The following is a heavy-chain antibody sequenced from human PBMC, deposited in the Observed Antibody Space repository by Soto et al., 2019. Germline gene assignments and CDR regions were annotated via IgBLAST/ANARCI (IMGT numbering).Heavy chain of an antibody. CDR1: GLTFNRYW. V-gene: IGHV3-74*01. CDR2: INTDGSNT. D-gene: IGHD2-15*01. Sequence: PGGSLRLSCAASGLTFNRYWMHWVRRAPGKGLVWVSHINTDGSNTNYADSVKGRFTISRDNAKSTLFLQMNSLRDEDTAVYYCAREYCSGGNCYTYYFDPWGQGIPVTVS. J-gene: IGHJ5*02. CDR3: AREYCSGGNCYTYYFDP.